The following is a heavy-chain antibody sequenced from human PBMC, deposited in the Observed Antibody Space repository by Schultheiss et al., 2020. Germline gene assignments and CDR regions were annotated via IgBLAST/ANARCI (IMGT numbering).Heavy chain of an antibody. CDR1: GFTFSSYG. V-gene: IGHV3-33*01. CDR3: ARSLGLDYYYYGMDV. D-gene: IGHD3/OR15-3a*01. J-gene: IGHJ6*04. Sequence: GESLKISCAASGFTFSSYGMHWVRQAPGKGLEWVAVIWYDGSNKYYADSVKGRFTISRDNSKNTLYLQMNSLRAEDTAVYYCARSLGLDYYYYGMDVWGKGTTVTVSS. CDR2: IWYDGSNK.